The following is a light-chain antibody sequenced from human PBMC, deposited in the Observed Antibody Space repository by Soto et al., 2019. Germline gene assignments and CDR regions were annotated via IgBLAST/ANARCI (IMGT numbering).Light chain of an antibody. CDR2: GNT. V-gene: IGLV1-40*01. CDR1: SSNIGAGYD. J-gene: IGLJ1*01. CDR3: TSYTTNTALV. Sequence: QPVLTQPPSVSGAPGQRVTISCTGSSSNIGAGYDVHWYQQLPGTAPKLLIYGNTNRPSGVPDRFSGSKSGSSASLAITGLQAEDEADYHCTSYTTNTALVFGTGTKLTVL.